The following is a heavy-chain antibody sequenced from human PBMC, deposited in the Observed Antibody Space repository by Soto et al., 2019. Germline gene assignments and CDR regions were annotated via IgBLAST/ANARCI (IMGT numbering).Heavy chain of an antibody. J-gene: IGHJ5*02. V-gene: IGHV3-33*01. D-gene: IGHD4-17*01. CDR2: IWYDGSNK. CDR1: GFTFSSYG. CDR3: ARDAVSYRAVTTWFDP. Sequence: GGSLRLSCAASGFTFSSYGMHWVRQAPGKGLEWVAVIWYDGSNKYYADSVKGRFTISRDNSKNTLYLQMNSLRAEDTAVYYCARDAVSYRAVTTWFDPWGQGTLVTVSS.